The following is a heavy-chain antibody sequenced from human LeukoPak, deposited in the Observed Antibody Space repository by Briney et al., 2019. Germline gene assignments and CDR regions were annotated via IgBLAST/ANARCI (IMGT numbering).Heavy chain of an antibody. D-gene: IGHD1-14*01. J-gene: IGHJ6*02. CDR1: GYTFTNYW. V-gene: IGHV5-51*01. Sequence: GESLKISCKGSGYTFTNYWIGWVRQMPGKGLEWMGIINPGDSDATYSPSFQGQVIISVDKSINTAYLQWSSLKASDTAMYYCARLPADATPYQYYYYYGMDVWGQGTTVTVSS. CDR3: ARLPADATPYQYYYYYGMDV. CDR2: INPGDSDA.